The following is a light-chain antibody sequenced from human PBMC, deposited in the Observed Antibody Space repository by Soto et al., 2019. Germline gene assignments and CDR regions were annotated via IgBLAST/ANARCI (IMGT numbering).Light chain of an antibody. J-gene: IGKJ1*01. Sequence: AIRMTQSPSSLSASTGDRVTITCRASQGISSYLAWYQQKPGKAPKLLIYAASTLQSGVPSRFSASGSGTACTRTISRLQSEDFATYYCQQYYSSPSFGQGTKVEIK. CDR3: QQYYSSPS. CDR1: QGISSY. CDR2: AAS. V-gene: IGKV1-8*01.